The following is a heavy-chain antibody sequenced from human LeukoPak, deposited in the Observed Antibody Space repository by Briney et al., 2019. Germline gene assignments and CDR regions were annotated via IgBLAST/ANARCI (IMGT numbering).Heavy chain of an antibody. D-gene: IGHD5-18*01. J-gene: IGHJ4*02. CDR1: GGSVNSHY. Sequence: SETLSLTCTVSGGSVNSHYWSWIRQPPGKGLEVIGYIFTSGDTNYNPSLKSRVTMSLDTSKKQLSLTMSSVTAADTAVYYCARTARVFDYWGQGTLVTVSS. CDR2: IFTSGDT. V-gene: IGHV4-4*09. CDR3: ARTARVFDY.